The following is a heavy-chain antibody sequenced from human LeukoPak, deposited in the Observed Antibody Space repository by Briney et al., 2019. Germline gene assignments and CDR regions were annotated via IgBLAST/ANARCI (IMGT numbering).Heavy chain of an antibody. CDR1: GFTFSSYA. J-gene: IGHJ5*02. V-gene: IGHV3-23*01. CDR3: AKVGEMTTIINWFDP. CDR2: ISGSGGGT. D-gene: IGHD4-4*01. Sequence: RPGGSLRLSCAASGFTFSSYAMSWVRQAPGKGLEWVSAISGSGGGTYYAASVKGRFTISRDNSKNTLYLQMNSLRAEDTAVYYWAKVGEMTTIINWFDPWGQGTLVTVSS.